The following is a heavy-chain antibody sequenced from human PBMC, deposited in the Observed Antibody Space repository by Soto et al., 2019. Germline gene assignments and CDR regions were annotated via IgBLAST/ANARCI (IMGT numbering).Heavy chain of an antibody. CDR1: GGTFSSYA. CDR2: IIPIFGTA. J-gene: IGHJ4*02. D-gene: IGHD2-21*02. V-gene: IGHV1-69*06. CDR3: ARSAYCGGDCYSFFDY. Sequence: PVKVSCKASGGTFSSYAISWGRQGPGQGLEWMGGIIPIFGTANYAQKFQGRVTITADKSTSTAYMELSSLRSEDTAVYYCARSAYCGGDCYSFFDYWGQGTLVTVSS.